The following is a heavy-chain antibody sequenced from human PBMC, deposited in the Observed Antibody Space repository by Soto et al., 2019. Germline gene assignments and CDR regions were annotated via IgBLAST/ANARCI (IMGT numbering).Heavy chain of an antibody. D-gene: IGHD3-10*01. CDR3: ARWFTYGNFDYFDY. Sequence: PGGSLRLSCAASGFTFSSYWMHWFRQAPGKGLVWVSRINSGGGTTTYADSVKGRFTISRDNAKNTLYLQMNGLRAEDTAVYYCARWFTYGNFDYFDYWGQGT. CDR1: GFTFSSYW. CDR2: INSGGGTT. J-gene: IGHJ4*02. V-gene: IGHV3-74*01.